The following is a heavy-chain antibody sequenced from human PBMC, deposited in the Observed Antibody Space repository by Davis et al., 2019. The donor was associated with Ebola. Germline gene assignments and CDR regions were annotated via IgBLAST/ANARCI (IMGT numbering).Heavy chain of an antibody. J-gene: IGHJ3*02. Sequence: GESLKISCEGRGYSFSSFWIAWVRQMPGKGLECMGIIYPGDSDARYSPSFQGQVTFSADRSTSTAYLQWSSLKASDTAKYYCARHVTAVAVPFDIWGQGTMVIVSS. CDR2: IYPGDSDA. CDR3: ARHVTAVAVPFDI. D-gene: IGHD5-18*01. V-gene: IGHV5-51*01. CDR1: GYSFSSFW.